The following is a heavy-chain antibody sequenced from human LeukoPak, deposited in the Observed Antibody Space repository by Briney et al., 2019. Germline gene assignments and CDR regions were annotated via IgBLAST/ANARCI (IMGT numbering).Heavy chain of an antibody. V-gene: IGHV4-4*07. CDR3: ARGQWQIDY. Sequence: SETLSLTCTVSGVSISHYYWTWIRQPAGGGLEWIGRIDTSGSTNYNPSLESRVTMSSDTSNNQFSLNLMSVAAADTAVYYCARGQWQIDYWGQGDLVTVSP. D-gene: IGHD6-19*01. J-gene: IGHJ4*02. CDR1: GVSISHYY. CDR2: IDTSGST.